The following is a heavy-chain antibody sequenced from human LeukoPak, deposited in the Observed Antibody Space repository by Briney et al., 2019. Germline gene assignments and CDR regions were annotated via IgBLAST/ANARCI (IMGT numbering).Heavy chain of an antibody. CDR2: FIPIFGTA. Sequence: SVKVSCKASGGTFSSYAISWVRQAPGQGLGWMGEFIPIFGTANYAQKYPGRVTITADESTSTAYMELSSLRSEDTAVYYCAREMGDSKYYFDYWGQGTLVTVSS. CDR3: AREMGDSKYYFDY. J-gene: IGHJ4*02. D-gene: IGHD2-21*02. V-gene: IGHV1-69*13. CDR1: GGTFSSYA.